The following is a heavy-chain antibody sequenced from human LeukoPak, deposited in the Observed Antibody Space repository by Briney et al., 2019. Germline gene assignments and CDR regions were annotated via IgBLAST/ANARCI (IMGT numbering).Heavy chain of an antibody. D-gene: IGHD2-8*01. V-gene: IGHV4-30-4*08. Sequence: KPSQTLSLTCTVSGGSISSGGYYWSWIRQHPGKGLGWIGYIYYSGSTYYNPSLKSRVTISVDTSKNQFSLKLSSVTAADTAVYYCARVGLISEASDAFDIWGQGTMVTVSS. J-gene: IGHJ3*02. CDR3: ARVGLISEASDAFDI. CDR1: GGSISSGGYY. CDR2: IYYSGST.